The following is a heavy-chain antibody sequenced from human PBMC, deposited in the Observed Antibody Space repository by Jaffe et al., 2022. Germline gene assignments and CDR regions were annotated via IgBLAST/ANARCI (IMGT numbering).Heavy chain of an antibody. J-gene: IGHJ6*03. CDR3: AKAATSYYYYYMDV. CDR1: GFTFSSFA. CDR2: ISGSGGST. V-gene: IGHV3-23*01. Sequence: EVQLLESGGGLVQPGGSLRLSCAASGFTFSSFAMSWVRQAPGKGLEWVSAISGSGGSTYYADSVKGRFTISRDNSKNTLYLQMNSLRAEDTAIYYCAKAATSYYYYYMDVWGKGTTVTVSS.